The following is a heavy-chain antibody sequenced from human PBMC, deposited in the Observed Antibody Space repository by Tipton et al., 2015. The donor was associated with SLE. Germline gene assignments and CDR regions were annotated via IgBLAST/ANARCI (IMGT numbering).Heavy chain of an antibody. Sequence: TLSLTCTVSGASISNYYWTWIRQPAGKGLEWLGRVYATGTTNYNPSPQSRVTMSIDTSKNQFSLNLMSVTAADSAVYYCTRGSPGRSGRDFKDYLYGMDVWGQGTTVTVS. D-gene: IGHD3-10*01. J-gene: IGHJ6*02. V-gene: IGHV4-4*07. CDR3: TRGSPGRSGRDFKDYLYGMDV. CDR1: GASISNYY. CDR2: VYATGTT.